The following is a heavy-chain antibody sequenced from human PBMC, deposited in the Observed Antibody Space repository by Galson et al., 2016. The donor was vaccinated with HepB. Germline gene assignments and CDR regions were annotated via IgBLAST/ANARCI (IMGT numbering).Heavy chain of an antibody. CDR2: RRWGSGII. V-gene: IGHV3-9*01. CDR1: GFTFEEFS. Sequence: SLRLSCAASGFTFEEFSMHWVRQVPGTGLEWVSGRRWGSGIIAYGDPVKGRFTISRDNAKNALYLQVNSLRPEDTAFYYCVRQTFFYGGGSFFYNCFGLDVWGQGTKVTVSS. CDR3: VRQTFFYGGGSFFYNCFGLDV. J-gene: IGHJ6*02. D-gene: IGHD3-10*01.